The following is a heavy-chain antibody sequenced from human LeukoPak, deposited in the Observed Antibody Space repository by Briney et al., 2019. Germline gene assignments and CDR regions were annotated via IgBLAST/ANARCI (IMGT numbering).Heavy chain of an antibody. V-gene: IGHV4-38-2*02. CDR3: ARVVLRFLEWPKGDAFDI. J-gene: IGHJ3*02. Sequence: PSETLSLTCTVSGYSISSGYYWGWIRQPPGKGLEWIGGIYHSGSTYYNPSLKSRVTISVDTSKNQFSLKLSSVTAADTAVYYCARVVLRFLEWPKGDAFDIWGQGTMVTVSS. CDR2: IYHSGST. D-gene: IGHD3-3*01. CDR1: GYSISSGYY.